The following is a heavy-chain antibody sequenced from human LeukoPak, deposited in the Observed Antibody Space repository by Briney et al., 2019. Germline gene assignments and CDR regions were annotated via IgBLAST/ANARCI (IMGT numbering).Heavy chain of an antibody. V-gene: IGHV3-15*01. Sequence: GGSLRLSCSASGYTFAWMSWVRQAPGKGLGWVGRIKSKTDGGTTNYAAIVKGRFTISRDESKNTVYLQMNSLESEDTAFYYCTTGTGATTFGYWGQGTLVTVSS. CDR1: GYTFAW. D-gene: IGHD1-26*01. CDR3: TTGTGATTFGY. J-gene: IGHJ4*02. CDR2: IKSKTDGGTT.